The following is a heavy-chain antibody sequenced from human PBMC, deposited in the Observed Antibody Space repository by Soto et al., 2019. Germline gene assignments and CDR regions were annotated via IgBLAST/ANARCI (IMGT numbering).Heavy chain of an antibody. V-gene: IGHV3-21*01. CDR3: ARVVTMVQGVISRLLYFDY. J-gene: IGHJ4*02. CDR2: ISSSSYI. Sequence: PGGSLRLSCAASGFTFSSYSMNWVRQAPGKGLEWVSSISSSSYIYYADSVKGRFTISRDNAKNSLYLQMNSLRAEDTAVYYCARVVTMVQGVISRLLYFDYWGQGTLVTVSS. D-gene: IGHD3-10*01. CDR1: GFTFSSYS.